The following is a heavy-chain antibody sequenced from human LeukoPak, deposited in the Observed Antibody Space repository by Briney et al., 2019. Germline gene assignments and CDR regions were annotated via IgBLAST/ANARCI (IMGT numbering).Heavy chain of an antibody. CDR2: IYYSGDT. J-gene: IGHJ4*02. CDR1: GGFIRSSNYY. Sequence: SETLSLTCAVAGGFIRSSNYYWGWIRQPPGKGLEWIGSIYYSGDTYYNPSLMSRATISADKSKNQLSLKLSSVTAADTAVYYCVRAPDYWGQGTLVTVSS. CDR3: VRAPDY. V-gene: IGHV4-39*01.